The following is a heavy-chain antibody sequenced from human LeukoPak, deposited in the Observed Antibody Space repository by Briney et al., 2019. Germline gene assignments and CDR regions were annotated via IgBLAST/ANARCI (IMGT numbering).Heavy chain of an antibody. CDR1: GFTFSSYS. CDR2: ISSSSSYI. CDR3: ARRRDSGSLQHFDY. V-gene: IGHV3-21*04. J-gene: IGHJ4*02. D-gene: IGHD1-26*01. Sequence: GGSLRLSCAASGFTFSSYSMNWVRQAPGKGLEWVSSISSSSSYIYYADSVKGRFTISRDNAKDSLYLQMNSLRAEDTAVYYCARRRDSGSLQHFDYWGQGTLVTVSS.